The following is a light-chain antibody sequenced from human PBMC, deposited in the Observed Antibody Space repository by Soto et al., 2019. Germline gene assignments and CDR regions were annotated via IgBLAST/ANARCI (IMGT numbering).Light chain of an antibody. Sequence: QSALTQPASVSGSPGQSITISCTGTSSDVGGYNDVSWYQQHPGKAPEFMIYDVSNRPSGVSNRFSGSKSGNTASLTISGLQAEDEADYYCSSYTSSSTSVFGTGTQVTVL. J-gene: IGLJ1*01. CDR1: SSDVGGYND. CDR2: DVS. CDR3: SSYTSSSTSV. V-gene: IGLV2-14*01.